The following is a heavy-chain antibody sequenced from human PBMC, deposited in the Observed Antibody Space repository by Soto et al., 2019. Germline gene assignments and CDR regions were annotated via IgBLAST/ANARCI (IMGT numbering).Heavy chain of an antibody. J-gene: IGHJ4*02. D-gene: IGHD6-19*01. V-gene: IGHV4-39*01. Sequence: QLQLHQSGPGLVKPSETLSLTCTVSGVSISDSSYYWGWIRQPPGKGLEWIGYIFYSGISSYNSSLGSRVTMSVETSKNQFSLRLNSVTAADTAVYYCARLNRVSGLCFDSWGQGTLITPSS. CDR1: GVSISDSSYY. CDR3: ARLNRVSGLCFDS. CDR2: IFYSGIS.